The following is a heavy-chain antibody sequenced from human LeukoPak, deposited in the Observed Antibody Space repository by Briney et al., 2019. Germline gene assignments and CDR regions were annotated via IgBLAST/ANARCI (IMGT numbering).Heavy chain of an antibody. CDR1: GYTFTGYY. CDR2: INPNSGGT. J-gene: IGHJ4*02. D-gene: IGHD6-6*01. Sequence: GASVKVSCKASGYTFTGYYMHWVRQAPGQGLEWMGWINPNSGGTNYAQKFQGRVTMTGDTSISTAYMELSRLRSDDTAVYYCARDLGVSSSLVDYWGQGTLVTVSS. CDR3: ARDLGVSSSLVDY. V-gene: IGHV1-2*02.